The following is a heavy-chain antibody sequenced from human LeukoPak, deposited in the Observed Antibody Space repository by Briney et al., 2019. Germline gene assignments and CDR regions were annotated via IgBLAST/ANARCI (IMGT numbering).Heavy chain of an antibody. V-gene: IGHV3-23*01. J-gene: IGHJ4*02. Sequence: GGSLRLSCAASGFTFSSYAMSWVRQAPWKGLEWVSAISGSGGSTYYADSVKGRFTISRDNSKNTLYLQMNSLRAEDTAVYYCARFYGGTIDYWGQGTLVTVSS. CDR2: ISGSGGST. D-gene: IGHD4-23*01. CDR1: GFTFSSYA. CDR3: ARFYGGTIDY.